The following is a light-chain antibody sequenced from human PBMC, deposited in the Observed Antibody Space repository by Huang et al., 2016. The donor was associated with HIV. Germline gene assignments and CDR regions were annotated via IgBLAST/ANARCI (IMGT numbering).Light chain of an antibody. J-gene: IGKJ5*01. CDR2: AAS. CDR1: QDINNY. Sequence: EIQMTQSPSAMSASVGDRVNITCRANQDINNYLLWFQQKPGKVPKRLIYAASNLPSGVPSRFSGSGSGTEFTLTISNLQPEDFATYYCLQHLSYPPAFGQGTRLEIK. V-gene: IGKV1-17*03. CDR3: LQHLSYPPA.